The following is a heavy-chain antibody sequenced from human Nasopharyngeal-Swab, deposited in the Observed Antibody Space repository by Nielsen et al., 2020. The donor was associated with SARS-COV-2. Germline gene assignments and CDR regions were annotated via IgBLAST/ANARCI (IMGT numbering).Heavy chain of an antibody. D-gene: IGHD1-26*01. CDR1: GYSFTSYW. CDR2: IYPGDSDT. Sequence: GGSLRLSCKGSGYSFTSYWIGWVRQMPGKGLEWVGIIYPGDSDTRYSPSFQGQVTISADKSISTAYLQWSSLKASDTAMYYCARTVYSGSYYQNDAFDIWGQGTMVTVSS. J-gene: IGHJ3*02. V-gene: IGHV5-51*01. CDR3: ARTVYSGSYYQNDAFDI.